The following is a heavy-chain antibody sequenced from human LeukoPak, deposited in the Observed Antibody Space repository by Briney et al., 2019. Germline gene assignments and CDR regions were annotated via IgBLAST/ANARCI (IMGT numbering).Heavy chain of an antibody. J-gene: IGHJ4*02. CDR1: GITLSNYG. CDR3: ARHFSSTYYGYYFDY. CDR2: ISDSGGRT. V-gene: IGHV3-23*01. Sequence: GGSLRLSCAVSGITLSNYGMSWVRQAPGKGLEWVAGISDSGGRTKYADSVKGRFTISRDNAKNTLYLQMNSLRAEDTAVYYCARHFSSTYYGYYFDYWGQGTLLTVSS. D-gene: IGHD6-13*01.